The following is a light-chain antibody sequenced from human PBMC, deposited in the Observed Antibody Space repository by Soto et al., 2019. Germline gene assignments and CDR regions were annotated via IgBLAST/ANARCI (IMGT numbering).Light chain of an antibody. CDR1: SSDVGKYSY. Sequence: QSALTQPASVSGSPGQSIAISYTGTSSDVGKYSYVSWFQQYPGNAPKLMIYEVSNRPSGVSNRFSGSKSGNTASLTISGLQGEDEADYYCSSFTTSSTWVFGGGTKVTVL. CDR3: SSFTTSSTWV. V-gene: IGLV2-14*01. CDR2: EVS. J-gene: IGLJ3*02.